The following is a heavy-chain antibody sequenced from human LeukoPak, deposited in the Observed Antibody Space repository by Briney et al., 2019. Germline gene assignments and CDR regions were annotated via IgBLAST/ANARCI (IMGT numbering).Heavy chain of an antibody. CDR1: GFTFSSYS. CDR2: ISSSSSYI. Sequence: GGSLRLSCAASGFTFSSYSMNWVRQAPGKGLEWVSSISSSSSYIYYADSVKGRFTISRDNAKNSLYLQMNSLRAEDTAVYYCAKHLAEDSSGWYPFDYWGQGTLVTVSS. V-gene: IGHV3-21*01. J-gene: IGHJ4*02. D-gene: IGHD6-19*01. CDR3: AKHLAEDSSGWYPFDY.